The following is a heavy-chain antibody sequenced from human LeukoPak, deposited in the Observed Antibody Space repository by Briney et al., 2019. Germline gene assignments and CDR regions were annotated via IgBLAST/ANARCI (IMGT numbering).Heavy chain of an antibody. J-gene: IGHJ4*02. Sequence: PSETLSLTCTVSGGSISSYYWSWIRQPAGKGQEWIGRIYTSGSTNYNPSLKSRVTMSVDTSKNQFSLKLSSVTAADTAVYYCAKESVFGVVEDYWGQGTLVTVSS. CDR3: AKESVFGVVEDY. CDR1: GGSISSYY. V-gene: IGHV4-4*07. D-gene: IGHD3-3*01. CDR2: IYTSGST.